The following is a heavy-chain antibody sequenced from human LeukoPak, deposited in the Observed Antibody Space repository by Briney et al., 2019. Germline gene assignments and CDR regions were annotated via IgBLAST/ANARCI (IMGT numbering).Heavy chain of an antibody. D-gene: IGHD3-3*01. V-gene: IGHV4-39*07. CDR1: GGSISSSSYY. Sequence: SETLSLTCTVSGGSISSSSYYWGWIRQPPGKGLEWIGSIYYSGSTYYNPSLKSRVTISVDTSKNQFSLRLSSVTAADTAVYYCARDLGFWSGPDYWGQGTLVTVPS. J-gene: IGHJ4*02. CDR2: IYYSGST. CDR3: ARDLGFWSGPDY.